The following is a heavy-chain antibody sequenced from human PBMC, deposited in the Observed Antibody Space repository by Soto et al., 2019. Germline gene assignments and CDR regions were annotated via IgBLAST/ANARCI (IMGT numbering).Heavy chain of an antibody. Sequence: PSETLSLTCAVYGWTFSCYYWSWIRQPPGKGLEWIGEMNHSGSTNYNPSLKSRVAISVDTSKNQFPLKLSSVNAAATSEYYCARRRGELRDFDYWGQGTLVTVSS. CDR1: GWTFSCYY. CDR3: ARRRGELRDFDY. D-gene: IGHD1-7*01. CDR2: MNHSGST. J-gene: IGHJ4*02. V-gene: IGHV4-34*01.